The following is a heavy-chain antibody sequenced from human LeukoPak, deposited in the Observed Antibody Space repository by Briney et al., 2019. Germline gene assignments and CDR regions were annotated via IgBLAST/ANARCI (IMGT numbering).Heavy chain of an antibody. J-gene: IGHJ4*02. CDR3: ARSGSYYYFDY. D-gene: IGHD1-26*01. Sequence: EAAVTVSFKASGHTFTIYGISWVRQAPGQGLEWMGWISAYNGNTNYAQKLQGRVTMTTDTSTSTAYMELRSLRSDDTAVYYCARSGSYYYFDYWGQGTLVTVSS. CDR1: GHTFTIYG. CDR2: ISAYNGNT. V-gene: IGHV1-18*01.